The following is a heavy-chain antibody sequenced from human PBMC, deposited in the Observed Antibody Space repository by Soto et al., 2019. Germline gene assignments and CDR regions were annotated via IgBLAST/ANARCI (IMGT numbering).Heavy chain of an antibody. CDR1: GYSFTSYW. Sequence: GECLKISCKGSGYSFTSYWISWVRQMPGKGLEWMGRIDPSDSYTNYSPSFQGHVTISADKSISTAYLQWSSLKALDTAMYYCASCTDSGYDLDYYYGMDVWGPVPTLTFSS. D-gene: IGHD5-12*01. J-gene: IGHJ6*02. V-gene: IGHV5-10-1*01. CDR2: IDPSDSYT. CDR3: ASCTDSGYDLDYYYGMDV.